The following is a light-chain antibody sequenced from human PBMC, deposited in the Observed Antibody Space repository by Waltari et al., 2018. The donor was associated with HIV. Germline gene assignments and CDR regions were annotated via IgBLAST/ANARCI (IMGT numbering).Light chain of an antibody. CDR2: EGN. Sequence: QSALPQPASVSGSPGQPFTIPSTGTGNNVGNFNLFSWYQQHPGKAPKLMIYEGNKRPSGVSNRFSGSKSGNTASLTISGLQAEDEADYYCCSYAGSRTLLFGGGTKLTVL. CDR1: GNNVGNFNL. V-gene: IGLV2-23*01. CDR3: CSYAGSRTLL. J-gene: IGLJ2*01.